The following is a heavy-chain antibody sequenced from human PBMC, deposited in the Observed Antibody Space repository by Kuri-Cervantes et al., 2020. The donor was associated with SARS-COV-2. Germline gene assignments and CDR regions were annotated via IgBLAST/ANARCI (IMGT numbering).Heavy chain of an antibody. CDR1: GYTFTSYY. CDR2: INPSGGST. Sequence: ASVKVSCKASGYTFTSYYMYWVRQAPGQGLEWMGIINPSGGSTSYAQKFQGRVTMTRDTSTSTVYMELSSLRSEDTAVYYCAKGVTLNNYYGSGSYSYYYYGMDVWGQGTTVTVSS. V-gene: IGHV1-46*01. J-gene: IGHJ6*02. CDR3: AKGVTLNNYYGSGSYSYYYYGMDV. D-gene: IGHD3-10*01.